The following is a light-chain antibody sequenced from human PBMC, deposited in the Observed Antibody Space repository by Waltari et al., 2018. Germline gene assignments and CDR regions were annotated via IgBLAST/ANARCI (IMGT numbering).Light chain of an antibody. CDR3: QQYATSPPMYT. J-gene: IGKJ2*01. V-gene: IGKV3-20*01. CDR1: QSVSSY. Sequence: EVVLTQSPGTLSLSPGERATLSCRASQSVSSYLAWFQQKLGRAPRLLIYDATNRATAIPDRFSGSGSGTDFTLTISRLEPEEFAVYYCQQYATSPPMYTFGQGTKLEIK. CDR2: DAT.